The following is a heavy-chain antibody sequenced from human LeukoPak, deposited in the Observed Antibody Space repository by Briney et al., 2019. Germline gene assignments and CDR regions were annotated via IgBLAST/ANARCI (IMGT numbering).Heavy chain of an antibody. CDR1: GFTFSSYW. Sequence: GGALRLSCAACGFTFSSYWMHWVGQPPAKGLVWVARIDSDGSSTTYADSVRGRFTIHRDNHKNTLYLQMNSLRAEDTDVYHCARPPYSSGSFDLWGRGTVVTVSS. D-gene: IGHD6-19*01. J-gene: IGHJ2*01. CDR3: ARPPYSSGSFDL. CDR2: IDSDGSST. V-gene: IGHV3-74*01.